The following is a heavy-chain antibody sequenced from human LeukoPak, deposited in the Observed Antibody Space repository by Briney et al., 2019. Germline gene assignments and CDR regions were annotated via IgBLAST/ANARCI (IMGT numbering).Heavy chain of an antibody. CDR2: IYYSGST. CDR1: GASINSAGYY. J-gene: IGHJ6*02. V-gene: IGHV4-31*03. CDR3: ARAASQYYYYYGMDV. Sequence: SETLSLTCTVSGASINSAGYYWSWIRQLPGKGLEWIGYIYYSGSTYYNPSLKSRVTISVDTSKNQFSLKLSSVTAADTAVYYCARAASQYYYYYGMDVWGQGTTVTVSS.